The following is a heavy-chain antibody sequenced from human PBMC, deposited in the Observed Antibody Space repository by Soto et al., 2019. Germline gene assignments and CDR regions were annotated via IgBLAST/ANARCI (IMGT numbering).Heavy chain of an antibody. Sequence: SETLSLTCSVSGDSISSTDYWSWVRQHPGEGLEWIGYIYYSGNTYYNPSLKSRVTLSVDTSKNQFSLKLSSVTAADTAIYYCAKDLGYYFDYWGQGTLVTVSS. CDR2: IYYSGNT. J-gene: IGHJ4*02. CDR1: GDSISSTDY. D-gene: IGHD7-27*01. V-gene: IGHV4-31*03. CDR3: AKDLGYYFDY.